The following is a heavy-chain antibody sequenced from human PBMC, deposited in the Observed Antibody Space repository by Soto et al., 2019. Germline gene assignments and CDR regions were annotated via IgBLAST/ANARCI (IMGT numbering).Heavy chain of an antibody. J-gene: IGHJ6*02. CDR1: GFTFSDFY. D-gene: IGHD6-13*01. V-gene: IGHV3-11*06. CDR3: ARGSSVRGMNV. CDR2: ISGTDPYM. Sequence: GGSLRLSCAASGFTFSDFYISWVRQAPGKGLEWVAYISGTDPYMKYADAVRGRFTISRDNAKNSVYLQMNSLRDDDTAVYYCARGSSVRGMNVWGQGTTVTVSS.